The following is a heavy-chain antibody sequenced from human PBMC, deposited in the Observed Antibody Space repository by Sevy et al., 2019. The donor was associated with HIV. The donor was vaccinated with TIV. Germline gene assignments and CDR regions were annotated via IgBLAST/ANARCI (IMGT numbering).Heavy chain of an antibody. CDR1: GHDLTELS. J-gene: IGHJ4*02. V-gene: IGHV1-24*01. Sequence: ASVKVSCKVSGHDLTELSMQWVRQAPGKGPEWMGGFDPDKGKTVYAQKFQGRVTVTEDISRDTVSMQLRSLKSEETAKYYCAILKPLGLWGQGTQVTVSS. CDR2: FDPDKGKT. CDR3: AILKPLGL. D-gene: IGHD3-16*01.